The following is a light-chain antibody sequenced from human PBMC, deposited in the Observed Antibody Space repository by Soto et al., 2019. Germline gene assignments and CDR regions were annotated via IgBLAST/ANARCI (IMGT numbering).Light chain of an antibody. J-gene: IGKJ1*01. Sequence: DIQMTQSPSTLSASVGDRVTITCRASQSISSWLAWYQQKPGKAPKLLIYKASSLESGVPSRFSRSGSGTEFTLTISSLQPDDFATYYCQQYNSYLWTFGQGTKVEIK. CDR2: KAS. V-gene: IGKV1-5*03. CDR3: QQYNSYLWT. CDR1: QSISSW.